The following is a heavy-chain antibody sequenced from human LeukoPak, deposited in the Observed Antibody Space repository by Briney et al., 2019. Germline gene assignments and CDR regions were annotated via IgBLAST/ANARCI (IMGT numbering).Heavy chain of an antibody. CDR3: ARVGEGAHGGKWFDP. Sequence: ASVKVSCKASGYTFTSYGISWVRQAPGQGLEWMGWISAYNGNTNYAQKLQGRDTMTTDTSTSTAYMELRSLRSDDTAVYYCARVGEGAHGGKWFDPWGQGTLVTVSS. CDR2: ISAYNGNT. J-gene: IGHJ5*02. V-gene: IGHV1-18*01. D-gene: IGHD3-10*01. CDR1: GYTFTSYG.